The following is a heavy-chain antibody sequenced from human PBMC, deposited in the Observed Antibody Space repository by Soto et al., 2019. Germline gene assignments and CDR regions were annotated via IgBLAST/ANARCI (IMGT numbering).Heavy chain of an antibody. D-gene: IGHD2-21*02. CDR2: ISGRGVDT. CDR3: AKYQTDVTLFDY. Sequence: PGGSLRLSCAASGFSFSSIAMSWARQAPGKGLEWVSTISGRGVDTLYADSVKGRFTISRDNSRNTLYLQVNSLRAEDTAVYYCAKYQTDVTLFDYWGQGTLVTVSS. V-gene: IGHV3-23*01. J-gene: IGHJ4*02. CDR1: GFSFSSIA.